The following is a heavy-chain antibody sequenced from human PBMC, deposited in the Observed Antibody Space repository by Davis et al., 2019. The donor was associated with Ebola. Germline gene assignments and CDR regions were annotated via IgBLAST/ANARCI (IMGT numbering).Heavy chain of an antibody. Sequence: SVTASRKASVFILSSSGMQWVRQARGQRLEWIGSIVLGSVNTNYAQKFQGRVTITRDMSTSTSYLDLSNLRSEDTAVYYCVATAGTVGEFDYWGQGTRVTVSS. CDR1: VFILSSSG. CDR3: VATAGTVGEFDY. J-gene: IGHJ4*01. V-gene: IGHV1-58*02. D-gene: IGHD1-14*01. CDR2: IVLGSVNT.